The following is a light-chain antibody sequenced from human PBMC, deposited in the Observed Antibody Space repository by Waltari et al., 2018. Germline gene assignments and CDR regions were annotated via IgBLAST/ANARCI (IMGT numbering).Light chain of an antibody. Sequence: DIQMSQSAYTLSASVGDGVSITCRASQRIGCWLAWYQQKPGEAPILLIYKASSFEGGVPSRFSGRGSGTDFTFTSSSLQPDDFAVYCCQQYATFPTFGPGTKVDI. V-gene: IGKV1-5*03. CDR3: QQYATFPT. CDR2: KAS. J-gene: IGKJ3*01. CDR1: QRIGCW.